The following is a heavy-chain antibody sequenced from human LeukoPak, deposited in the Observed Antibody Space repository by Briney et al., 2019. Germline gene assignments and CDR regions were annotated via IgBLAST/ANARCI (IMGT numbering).Heavy chain of an antibody. CDR2: IYYSGST. CDR1: GGSISSGGYY. D-gene: IGHD3-22*01. Sequence: SQTLSLTCTVSGGSISSGGYYWSWIRRHPGKGLEWIVYIYYSGSTYYNPSLNSQVSISVDTTKNQFSLKLSSVTAADTGVYYCERSLAHYYDSSGYFDPWGQGTLVTVSS. J-gene: IGHJ5*02. V-gene: IGHV4-31*01. CDR3: ERSLAHYYDSSGYFDP.